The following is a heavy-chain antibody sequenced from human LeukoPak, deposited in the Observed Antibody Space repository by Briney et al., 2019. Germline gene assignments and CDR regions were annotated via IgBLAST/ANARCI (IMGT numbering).Heavy chain of an antibody. D-gene: IGHD3-3*01. CDR2: IKQDGSEK. J-gene: IGHJ5*02. CDR1: GFTFSSYW. V-gene: IGHV3-7*01. Sequence: GGSLRLSCAASGFTFSSYWMSWVRQAPGKGLEWVANIKQDGSEKYYVDSVKGRFTISRDNAKNSLYLQMNSLRAEDTAVYYCARDRNYDFWSGYTNLGWFDPWGQGTLVTASS. CDR3: ARDRNYDFWSGYTNLGWFDP.